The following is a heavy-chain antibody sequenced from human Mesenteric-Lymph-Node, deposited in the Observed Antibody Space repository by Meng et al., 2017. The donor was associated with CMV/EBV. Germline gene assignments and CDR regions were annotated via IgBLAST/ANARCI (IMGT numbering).Heavy chain of an antibody. D-gene: IGHD3-10*01. CDR3: ARVGNVIMREAWINWFDP. CDR2: IIPIFGTA. V-gene: IGHV1-69*05. Sequence: SVKVSCKASGYTFTNYDINWVRQAPGQGLEWMGGIIPIFGTANYAQKFQGRVTITTDESTSTAYMELSSLRSEDTAVYYCARVGNVIMREAWINWFDPWGQGTLVTVSS. J-gene: IGHJ5*02. CDR1: GYTFTNYD.